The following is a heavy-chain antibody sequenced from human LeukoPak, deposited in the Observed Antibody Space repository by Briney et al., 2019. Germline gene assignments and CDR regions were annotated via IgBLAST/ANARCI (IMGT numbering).Heavy chain of an antibody. D-gene: IGHD5-18*01. CDR2: INPNSGGT. CDR3: ARDLSAVGYSYGYDY. Sequence: GASVKVSCKASVYTFTDYYMHWVRQAPGQGLEWMGWINPNSGGTNYAQKFQGRVTMTRDTSISTAYMELSRLRSDDTAVYYCARDLSAVGYSYGYDYWGQGTLVTVSS. J-gene: IGHJ4*02. V-gene: IGHV1-2*02. CDR1: VYTFTDYY.